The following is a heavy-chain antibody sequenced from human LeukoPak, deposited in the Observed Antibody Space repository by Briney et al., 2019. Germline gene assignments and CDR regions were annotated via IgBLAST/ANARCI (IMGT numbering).Heavy chain of an antibody. Sequence: GGSLRLSCAASGFTVSSNYMSWVRQAPGKGLEWVSVIYSGGSTYYADSVKGRFTISRDNSKNTLYLQMNSLRAEDTAVYYCARDPVIYYDILTGYLSWGQGTLVTISS. D-gene: IGHD3-9*01. J-gene: IGHJ4*02. V-gene: IGHV3-53*01. CDR1: GFTVSSNY. CDR3: ARDPVIYYDILTGYLS. CDR2: IYSGGST.